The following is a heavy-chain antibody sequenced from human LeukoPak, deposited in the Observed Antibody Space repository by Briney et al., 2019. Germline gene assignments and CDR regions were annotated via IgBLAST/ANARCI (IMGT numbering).Heavy chain of an antibody. CDR2: INPSGGST. CDR3: ARARYYYDSSGYLFDY. V-gene: IGHV1-46*01. Sequence: ASVKVSCKASGYTFTSYYMHWVRQAPGQGLEWMGIINPSGGSTSYAQKFQGRVTMTRDTSTSTVYMELSSLRSEDTAGYYCARARYYYDSSGYLFDYWGQGTLVTVSS. D-gene: IGHD3-22*01. CDR1: GYTFTSYY. J-gene: IGHJ4*02.